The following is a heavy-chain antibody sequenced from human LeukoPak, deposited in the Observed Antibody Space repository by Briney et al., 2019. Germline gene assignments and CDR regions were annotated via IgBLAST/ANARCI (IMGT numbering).Heavy chain of an antibody. CDR3: ARGNKDYYYGSGSYRFDY. CDR1: GGSISSYY. D-gene: IGHD3-10*01. Sequence: SETLSLTCTVSGGSISSYYWSWIRQPPGKGLEWIGYIYYSGSTNYNPSLKSRVTISVDTFKNQFSLKLSSVTAADTAVYYCARGNKDYYYGSGSYRFDYWGQGTLVTVSS. V-gene: IGHV4-59*01. J-gene: IGHJ4*02. CDR2: IYYSGST.